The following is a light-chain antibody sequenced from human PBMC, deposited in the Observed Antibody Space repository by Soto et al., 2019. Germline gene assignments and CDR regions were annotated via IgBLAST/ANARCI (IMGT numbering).Light chain of an antibody. CDR3: QQHETLIT. Sequence: DIQMTQSPSTLSGSVGDRVTITCRASQTISSWLAWYQQKPGKAPKLLIYKASTLKSGVPSRFSGSGSGTEFTLTISSLQPEDFAVYYCQQHETLITFGQGTRLEIK. J-gene: IGKJ5*01. CDR1: QTISSW. CDR2: KAS. V-gene: IGKV1-5*03.